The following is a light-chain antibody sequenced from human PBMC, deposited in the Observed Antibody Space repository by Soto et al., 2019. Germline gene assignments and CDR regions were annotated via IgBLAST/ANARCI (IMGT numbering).Light chain of an antibody. Sequence: QTVVTQPPSASGTPGQRVTISCSGSSSNIGSNYVYWYQQLPGTAPKLLIYRNNQRPSGVPDRFSGPKSGTSASLAISGLPAEDEVDYYGAAWDDSLYVFGTGTKLTVL. CDR2: RNN. CDR1: SSNIGSNY. CDR3: AAWDDSLYV. V-gene: IGLV1-47*01. J-gene: IGLJ1*01.